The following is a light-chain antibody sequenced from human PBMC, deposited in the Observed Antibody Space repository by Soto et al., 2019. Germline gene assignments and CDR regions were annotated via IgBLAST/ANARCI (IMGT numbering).Light chain of an antibody. Sequence: QSVLTQPASVSGSPGQSITISCTGTSTDIGAYNYVSWYQQHPGKAPKLLIYEVTNRPSGVSNRFSGSKSGNTASLTISGLQAEDEANYYCVSFTTSRSYVFGTGTKVTVL. V-gene: IGLV2-14*01. J-gene: IGLJ1*01. CDR1: STDIGAYNY. CDR3: VSFTTSRSYV. CDR2: EVT.